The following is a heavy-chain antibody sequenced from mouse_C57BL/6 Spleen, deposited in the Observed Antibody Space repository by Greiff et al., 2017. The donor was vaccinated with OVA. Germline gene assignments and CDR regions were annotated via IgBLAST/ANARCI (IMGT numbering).Heavy chain of an antibody. CDR2: IDPSDSYT. D-gene: IGHD4-1*01. CDR3: ARGKLGWYFDV. J-gene: IGHJ1*03. Sequence: QVQLQQPGAELVIPGASVKLSCKASGYTFTSYWMHWVKQRPGQGLEWIGEIDPSDSYTNYNQKFKGKSTLTVDKSSSTAYMQLSSLTSEDSAVYYCARGKLGWYFDVWGTGTTVTVSS. V-gene: IGHV1-69*01. CDR1: GYTFTSYW.